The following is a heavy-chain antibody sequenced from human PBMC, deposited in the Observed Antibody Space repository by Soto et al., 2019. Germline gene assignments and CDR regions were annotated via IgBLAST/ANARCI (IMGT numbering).Heavy chain of an antibody. J-gene: IGHJ5*02. CDR1: GGSVNGYY. CDR3: ATRITVFGLLIPPFDP. Sequence: PSETLSLTCAVYGGSVNGYYWNWIRQPPGKGLEWLGEINHTGGTHYNPSLKSRVTMSVDTSKNQFSLRLSSVTAADTAIYYCATRITVFGLLIPPFDPWGQGTQVTVSS. V-gene: IGHV4-34*01. CDR2: INHTGGT. D-gene: IGHD3-3*01.